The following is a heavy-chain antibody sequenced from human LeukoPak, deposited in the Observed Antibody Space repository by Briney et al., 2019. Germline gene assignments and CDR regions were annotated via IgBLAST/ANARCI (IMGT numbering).Heavy chain of an antibody. CDR3: ARGQQLVLVYGMDV. CDR2: ISHSGST. CDR1: GGSFSGYY. Sequence: SETLSLTCAVYGGSFSGYYWSWIRQPPGKGLEWIGEISHSGSTNYNPSLKSRVTISVDTSKNQFSLKLSSVTAADTAVYYCARGQQLVLVYGMDVRGQGTTVTVSS. J-gene: IGHJ6*02. V-gene: IGHV4-34*01. D-gene: IGHD6-13*01.